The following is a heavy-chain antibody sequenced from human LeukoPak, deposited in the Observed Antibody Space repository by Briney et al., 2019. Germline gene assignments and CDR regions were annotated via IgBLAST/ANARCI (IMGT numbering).Heavy chain of an antibody. Sequence: PGRSLRLSCAASGFTFSSYGMHWVRQAPGKGLEWVAVISYDGSNKNYADSVNRRFTISRDNSKNTLYLQMSSLRAEDTAVYYCAKEVARGWSYFDYWGQGTLVTVSS. J-gene: IGHJ4*02. CDR3: AKEVARGWSYFDY. V-gene: IGHV3-30*18. D-gene: IGHD6-19*01. CDR1: GFTFSSYG. CDR2: ISYDGSNK.